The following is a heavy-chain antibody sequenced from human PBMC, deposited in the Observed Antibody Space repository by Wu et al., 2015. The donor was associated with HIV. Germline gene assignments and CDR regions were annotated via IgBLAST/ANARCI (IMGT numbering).Heavy chain of an antibody. Sequence: QVQLVQSGAEVKKPGASVKVSCKASGYTFTSYYMHWVRQAPGQGLEWMGIINPSGGSTSYAQKFQGRVTMTRDTSTSTVYMELSSLRSEDTAVYYCARDLGNYYDSSGYYYLDYWGQGTLVTVSS. CDR1: GYTFTSYY. CDR2: INPSGGST. D-gene: IGHD3-22*01. V-gene: IGHV1-46*03. CDR3: ARDLGNYYDSSGYYYLDY. J-gene: IGHJ4*02.